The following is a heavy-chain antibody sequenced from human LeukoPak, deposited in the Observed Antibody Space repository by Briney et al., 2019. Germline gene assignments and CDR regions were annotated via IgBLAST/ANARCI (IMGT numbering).Heavy chain of an antibody. CDR1: GYTFTGYY. Sequence: EASVKVSCKASGYTFTGYYMHWVRQAPGQGLEWMGIINPSGGSTSYAQKFQGRVTMTRDMSTSTVYMELSSLRSEDTAVYYCASEGGLGWFDPWGQGTLVTVSS. CDR2: INPSGGST. V-gene: IGHV1-46*01. J-gene: IGHJ5*02. CDR3: ASEGGLGWFDP. D-gene: IGHD1-26*01.